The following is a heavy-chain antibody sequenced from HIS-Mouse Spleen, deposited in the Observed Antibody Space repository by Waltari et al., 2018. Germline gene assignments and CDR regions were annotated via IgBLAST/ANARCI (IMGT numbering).Heavy chain of an antibody. Sequence: EVQLVESGGGLVKPGGSLRLSCAASGFNFSNAWMSWVRQAPGKGLEWVGRIKSKTDGGTTDYAAPVKGRFTISRDDSKNTLYLQMNSLKTEDTAVYYCTTAPGVGATTKDWGQGTLVTVSS. J-gene: IGHJ4*02. D-gene: IGHD1-26*01. CDR3: TTAPGVGATTKD. CDR1: GFNFSNAW. V-gene: IGHV3-15*01. CDR2: IKSKTDGGTT.